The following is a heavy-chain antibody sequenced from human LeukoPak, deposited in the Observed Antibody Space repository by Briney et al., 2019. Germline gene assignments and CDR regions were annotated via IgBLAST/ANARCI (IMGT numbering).Heavy chain of an antibody. Sequence: GGSLRLSCAASGFTFSDYYMTWIRQAPGKGLKWVSCISGSSGHTNYADSVKGRFAISRDNAKESLYLRMNSLRAEDTAVYYCARRGTKYCSADNCAPNWFDSWGQGTLVTVSS. CDR1: GFTFSDYY. D-gene: IGHD2-15*01. J-gene: IGHJ5*01. CDR3: ARRGTKYCSADNCAPNWFDS. V-gene: IGHV3-11*03. CDR2: ISGSSGHT.